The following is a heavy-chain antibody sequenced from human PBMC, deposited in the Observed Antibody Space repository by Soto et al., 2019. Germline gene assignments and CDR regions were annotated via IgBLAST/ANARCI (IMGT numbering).Heavy chain of an antibody. J-gene: IGHJ4*02. CDR2: ISYDGTKT. V-gene: IGHV3-30*18. CDR1: GFTFSIYA. Sequence: QVQLVESGGGVVQPGRSLRVSCAASGFTFSIYAMHWVRQAPGTGLEWVAVISYDGTKTYYADSVKGRFTISRDNSKTKVYLPMNRLRAEDTAVYYCAKDRRPSRQWLIDPFDYWGQGTLVTVSP. CDR3: AKDRRPSRQWLIDPFDY. D-gene: IGHD6-19*01.